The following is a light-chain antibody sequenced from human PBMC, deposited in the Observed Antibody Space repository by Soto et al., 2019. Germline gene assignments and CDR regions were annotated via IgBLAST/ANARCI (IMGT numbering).Light chain of an antibody. CDR2: GAS. Sequence: EIVLTQSPGTLSLSPGERATLSCRASQSFSSSYLAWYQQKPRQAPRLLIYGASSRATGIPDRFSGSGSGTDFTLTISRLEPEDFAVYYCQQYGSSPLTFGGGTKVEIK. J-gene: IGKJ4*01. CDR1: QSFSSSY. V-gene: IGKV3-20*01. CDR3: QQYGSSPLT.